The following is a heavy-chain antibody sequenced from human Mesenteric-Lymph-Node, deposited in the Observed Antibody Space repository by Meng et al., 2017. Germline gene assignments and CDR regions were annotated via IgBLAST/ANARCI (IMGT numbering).Heavy chain of an antibody. CDR3: ARCHPYYSGGYFDP. CDR2: IYHSGSP. Sequence: HLQLQQSGSGLVNPSHTPYLPGAVSTVSSSRLGYSWLWIRQPPGKGLEWIGFIYHSGSPYYNPSLNSRVTISVDRSKNQFSLRLSSVTATDTADYYCARCHPYYSGGYFDPWGQGTLVTVSS. D-gene: IGHD2/OR15-2a*01. V-gene: IGHV4-30-2*01. J-gene: IGHJ5*02. CDR1: TVSSSRLGYS.